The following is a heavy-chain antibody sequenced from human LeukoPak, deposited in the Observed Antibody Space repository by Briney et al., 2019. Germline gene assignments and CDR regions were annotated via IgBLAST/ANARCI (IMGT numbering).Heavy chain of an antibody. D-gene: IGHD1-14*01. Sequence: PSETLSLTCSVSGGSIGRYYYTWIRQPPGKGLEWIGSIYYSGTTNYNPSLKSRVSISVDTSKNHFSLELSSVTAADTAVYYCAKTGNFDAFDIWGRGTMVTVSS. CDR1: GGSIGRYY. V-gene: IGHV4-59*08. CDR3: AKTGNFDAFDI. CDR2: IYYSGTT. J-gene: IGHJ3*02.